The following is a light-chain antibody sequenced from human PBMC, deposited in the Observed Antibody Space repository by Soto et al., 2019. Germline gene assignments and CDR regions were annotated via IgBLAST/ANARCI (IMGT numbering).Light chain of an antibody. CDR1: SSDVGGYNY. J-gene: IGLJ1*01. V-gene: IGLV2-14*01. Sequence: QSALTQPASVSGSPGQWITISCTGTSSDVGGYNYVSWYQQHPDKAPKLMIYEVNNRPSGVSNRFSGSKSGETASLTISELQAEDEADYYCSSYTSSNTHVFGTGTKLTVL. CDR2: EVN. CDR3: SSYTSSNTHV.